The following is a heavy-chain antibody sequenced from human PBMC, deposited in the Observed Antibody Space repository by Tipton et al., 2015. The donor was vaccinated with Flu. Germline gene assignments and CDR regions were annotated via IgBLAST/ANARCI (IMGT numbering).Heavy chain of an antibody. D-gene: IGHD4-11*01. J-gene: IGHJ5*02. Sequence: GLVKPSETLSLTCTVSGDSIRNDYFWGWIRQPPGKGLEWIATIHRSGSTKYNPSLKSRVTISVDTSKNQFSLEMRSVTAADMAVYYCARRGFSNYVSVPKLWFVRWGQGILVTVSS. CDR1: GDSIRNDYF. CDR3: ARRGFSNYVSVPKLWFVR. V-gene: IGHV4-38-2*02. CDR2: IHRSGST.